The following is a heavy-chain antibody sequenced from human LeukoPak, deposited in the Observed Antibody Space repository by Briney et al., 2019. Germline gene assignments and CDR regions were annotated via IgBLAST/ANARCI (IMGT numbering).Heavy chain of an antibody. CDR3: ARDDLGYCSSTSCYGGRGWFDP. CDR2: ISAYNGNT. J-gene: IGHJ5*02. CDR1: GYTFTSYG. D-gene: IGHD2-2*01. V-gene: IGHV1-18*01. Sequence: ASVKVSCKASGYTFTSYGISWVRQAPGQGLEWMRWISAYNGNTNYAQKLQGRVTMTTDTSTSTAYMELRSLRSDDTAVYYCARDDLGYCSSTSCYGGRGWFDPWGQGTLVTVSS.